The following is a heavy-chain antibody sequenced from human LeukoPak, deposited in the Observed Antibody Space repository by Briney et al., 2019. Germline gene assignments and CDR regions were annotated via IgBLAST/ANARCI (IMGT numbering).Heavy chain of an antibody. J-gene: IGHJ4*02. Sequence: GGSLRLSCAVSGFTFSSYSMNWVRQAPGKGLEWVSYISSSATTICYADAVKGRFTISRDNAKNLLYLRMNSLRDEDTAVFYCAPHRDGSFPFDYWGQGTLVTVSS. CDR3: APHRDGSFPFDY. D-gene: IGHD1-26*01. CDR2: ISSSATTI. CDR1: GFTFSSYS. V-gene: IGHV3-48*02.